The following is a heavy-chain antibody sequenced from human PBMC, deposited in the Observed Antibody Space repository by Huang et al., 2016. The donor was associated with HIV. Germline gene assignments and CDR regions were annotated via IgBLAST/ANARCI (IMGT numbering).Heavy chain of an antibody. CDR1: GFTLSSYR. Sequence: EVQLVESGGGLVKPGGSLRLSCVASGFTLSSYRMNWVRQAPGKGLEWVACISSSDYYIYYADAVKGRFNISRDNAKKSLYLHMNSLRAEDTAVYYCVREGYVFRDYGMDVWGQGTTVTVSS. V-gene: IGHV3-21*01. D-gene: IGHD3-10*02. CDR3: VREGYVFRDYGMDV. CDR2: ISSSDYYI. J-gene: IGHJ6*02.